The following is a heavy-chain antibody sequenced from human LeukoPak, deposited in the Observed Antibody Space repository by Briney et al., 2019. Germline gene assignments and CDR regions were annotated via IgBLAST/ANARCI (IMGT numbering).Heavy chain of an antibody. Sequence: SETLSLTCTVSGGSISSGGYYWSWIRQHPGRGLEWIGYIYYSGSTHYNPSLKSRVTISVDKSKNQFSLKLSSVTAADTAVYYCARVGLGYYFDYWGQGTLVTVSS. D-gene: IGHD3-10*01. CDR3: ARVGLGYYFDY. J-gene: IGHJ4*02. CDR1: GGSISSGGYY. V-gene: IGHV4-31*03. CDR2: IYYSGST.